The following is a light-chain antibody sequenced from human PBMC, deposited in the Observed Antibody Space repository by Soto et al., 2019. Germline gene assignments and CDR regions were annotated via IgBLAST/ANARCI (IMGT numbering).Light chain of an antibody. Sequence: IQMTQSPSTRSGSVGDRVTITCRASQGISSYLAWYQQKPGKAPKLLIYAASTLQSGVPSRFSGSGSGTDFTLTISCXQSEDFATYYCQQYYSYPPTFGQGTKVDIK. V-gene: IGKV1-8*01. CDR3: QQYYSYPPT. CDR1: QGISSY. J-gene: IGKJ1*01. CDR2: AAS.